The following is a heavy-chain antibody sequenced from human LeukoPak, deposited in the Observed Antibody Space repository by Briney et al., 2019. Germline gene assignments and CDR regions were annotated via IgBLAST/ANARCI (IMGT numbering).Heavy chain of an antibody. CDR1: GFTFSSCV. Sequence: GGSLRLSCAASGFTFSSCVMSWVRQAPGKGLEWVSAISGSGGSSYYADSVKGRFTISRDNSKNTLYLQMNSLRAEDTAVYYCAKEIVVVPAAPLWGQGTLVTVSS. J-gene: IGHJ4*02. V-gene: IGHV3-23*01. CDR3: AKEIVVVPAAPL. CDR2: ISGSGGSS. D-gene: IGHD2-2*01.